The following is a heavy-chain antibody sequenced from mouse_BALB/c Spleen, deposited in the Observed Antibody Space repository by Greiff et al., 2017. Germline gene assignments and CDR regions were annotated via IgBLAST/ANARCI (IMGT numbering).Heavy chain of an antibody. Sequence: EVKLVESGGGLVQPGGSLKLSCAASGFTFSSYGMSWVRQTPDKRLELVATINSNGGSTYYPDSVKGRFTISRDNAKNTLYLQMSSLKSEDTAMYYCARDTPYGNYLFAYWGQGTLVTVSA. D-gene: IGHD2-10*02. CDR1: GFTFSSYG. CDR3: ARDTPYGNYLFAY. CDR2: INSNGGST. V-gene: IGHV5-6-3*01. J-gene: IGHJ3*01.